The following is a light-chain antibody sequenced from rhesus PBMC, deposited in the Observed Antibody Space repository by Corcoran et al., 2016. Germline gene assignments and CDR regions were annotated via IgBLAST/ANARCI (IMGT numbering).Light chain of an antibody. Sequence: DIQMTQSPSSLSASVGVTVTITCRARQSISSWLAWYQQTPGKAPTLLFYKASTLQSGVPSRCSGKGSGTEFTLPIRRLQSEDFATYYCPQYSSSPFSFGQGTKVEVK. CDR2: KAS. CDR3: PQYSSSPFS. J-gene: IGKJ2*01. V-gene: IGKV1-22*01. CDR1: QSISSW.